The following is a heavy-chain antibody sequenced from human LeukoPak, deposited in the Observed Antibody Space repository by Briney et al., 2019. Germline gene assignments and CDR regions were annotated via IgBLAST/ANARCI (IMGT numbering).Heavy chain of an antibody. CDR1: GGSISSYY. D-gene: IGHD6-13*01. J-gene: IGHJ4*02. CDR3: ARRDSSSWYGTYYFDY. V-gene: IGHV4-59*08. Sequence: SETLSLTCIVSGGSISSYYWSWIRQSPGKGLEWIGYIDYSGSAYYNPSLKSRVTISVDTSKNQFSLKLSSVTAADTAVYYCARRDSSSWYGTYYFDYWGQGTLVTVSS. CDR2: IDYSGSA.